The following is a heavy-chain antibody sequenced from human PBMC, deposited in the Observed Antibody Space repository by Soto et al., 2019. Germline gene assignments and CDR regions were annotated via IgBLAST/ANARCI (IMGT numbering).Heavy chain of an antibody. D-gene: IGHD3-3*02. Sequence: QAQLVQSGAEMKKPGASVKVSCKATGYTFSAYTMNWVRQAPGQSLEWMGWINAGSGNTKYSQNLQGRVSITRDTSASTVYMELNGLTSEDTAVYYCARDTETLGPRANDALDIWGQRTMVTVSS. CDR3: ARDTETLGPRANDALDI. J-gene: IGHJ3*02. V-gene: IGHV1-3*01. CDR1: GYTFSAYT. CDR2: INAGSGNT.